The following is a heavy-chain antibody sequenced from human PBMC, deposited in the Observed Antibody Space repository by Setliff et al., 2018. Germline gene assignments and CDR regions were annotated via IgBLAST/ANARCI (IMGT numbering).Heavy chain of an antibody. Sequence: SETLSLTCSVSGGSVSSPNWWNWVRQPPGKGLEWIGEIYHSGATNYNPSLKSRVTMSVDKSRNQFSLRLTSVTAADTAIYYCTRAYSGSHDYWGQGTLVTVSS. CDR2: IYHSGAT. CDR1: GGSVSSPNW. D-gene: IGHD1-26*01. CDR3: TRAYSGSHDY. V-gene: IGHV4-4*02. J-gene: IGHJ4*02.